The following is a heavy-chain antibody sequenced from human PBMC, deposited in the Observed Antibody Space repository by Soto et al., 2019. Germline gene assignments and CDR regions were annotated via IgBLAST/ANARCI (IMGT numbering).Heavy chain of an antibody. J-gene: IGHJ4*02. D-gene: IGHD1-26*01. CDR3: AADLKWELPAFLFDY. Sequence: SVKVSCKASGFTFTSSAVQWVRQARGQRLEWIGWIVVGSGNTNYAQKFQERVTITRDMSTSTAYMELSSLRSEDTAVYYCAADLKWELPAFLFDYWGQGTLVTVSS. CDR2: IVVGSGNT. V-gene: IGHV1-58*01. CDR1: GFTFTSSA.